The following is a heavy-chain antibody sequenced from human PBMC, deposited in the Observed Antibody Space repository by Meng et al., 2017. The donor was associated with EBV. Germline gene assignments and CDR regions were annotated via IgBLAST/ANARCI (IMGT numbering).Heavy chain of an antibody. V-gene: IGHV2-5*02. D-gene: IGHD6-6*01. Sequence: TSRDAGPHVCKPRQPLPLTCTLPGVTLSARGVGVGWIRQPPGKALEWLALIYWDDDKRYSPSQKSGLTITKDTSKNQVVLTMTNMDPVDAATYYCAHIIAARPFDYWGQGTLVTVSS. J-gene: IGHJ4*02. CDR1: GVTLSARGVG. CDR2: IYWDDDK. CDR3: AHIIAARPFDY.